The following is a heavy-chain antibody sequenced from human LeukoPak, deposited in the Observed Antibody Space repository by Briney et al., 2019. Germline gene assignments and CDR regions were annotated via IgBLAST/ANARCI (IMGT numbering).Heavy chain of an antibody. Sequence: PGGSLRLSCAASGFTFSSYGMHWVRQAPGKGLEWVAVIWYDGSNKYYADSVKGRFTISRDNSKNTLYLQMNSLRAEDTAVYYCARGQFYGWYEDFDYWGQGTLVTVSS. D-gene: IGHD6-19*01. CDR1: GFTFSSYG. J-gene: IGHJ4*02. V-gene: IGHV3-33*01. CDR3: ARGQFYGWYEDFDY. CDR2: IWYDGSNK.